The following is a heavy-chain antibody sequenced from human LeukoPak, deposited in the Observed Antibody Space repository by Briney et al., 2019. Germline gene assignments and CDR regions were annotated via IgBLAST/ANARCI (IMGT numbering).Heavy chain of an antibody. J-gene: IGHJ4*02. Sequence: GGSLRLSCVASGFTFSHSWMTWVRQAPGKGLEWVGHIKQDGSEKYYVDSVKGRFTISRDNAENSLYLQMNSLRAEDTAVYYCASHSSGYKFWGQGTLVTVSS. CDR3: ASHSSGYKF. D-gene: IGHD5-18*01. V-gene: IGHV3-7*01. CDR2: IKQDGSEK. CDR1: GFTFSHSW.